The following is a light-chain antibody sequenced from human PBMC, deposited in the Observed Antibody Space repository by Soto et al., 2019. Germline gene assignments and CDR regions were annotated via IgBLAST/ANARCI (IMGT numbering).Light chain of an antibody. CDR2: GAS. CDR1: QSIGSN. Sequence: EIVMTQSPATLSVSPGERATLSCRASQSIGSNLAWYQQKPGQAPRLLIYGASTRATDIPARFSGSGSGTEFALTISSLQSEDFAVYYCQQYNNWQTFGPGTKLDLK. J-gene: IGKJ2*01. V-gene: IGKV3D-15*01. CDR3: QQYNNWQT.